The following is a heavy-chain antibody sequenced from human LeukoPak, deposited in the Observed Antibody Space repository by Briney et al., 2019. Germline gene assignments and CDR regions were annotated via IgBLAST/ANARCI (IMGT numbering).Heavy chain of an antibody. J-gene: IGHJ6*02. CDR2: IYSSGST. CDR1: GGSISSISYY. Sequence: SETLSLTCSVSGGSISSISYYWGWIRQPPGKGLEWIGNIYSSGSTYNNPSLKSRVTISVDTSKNQFSLNLSSVPAADTAVFHCARRGFSVHGSIYAMDVWGQGTTVTVSS. D-gene: IGHD5/OR15-5a*01. CDR3: ARRGFSVHGSIYAMDV. V-gene: IGHV4-39*01.